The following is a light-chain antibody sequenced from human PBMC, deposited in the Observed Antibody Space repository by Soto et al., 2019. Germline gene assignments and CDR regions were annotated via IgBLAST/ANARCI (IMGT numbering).Light chain of an antibody. J-gene: IGLJ2*01. CDR3: CSSTSSRTL. CDR1: SSDIGSYNF. Sequence: QSALTQPASVSGSPGQSITISCTGTSSDIGSYNFVSWYQQHPGTAPKFMIYDDINRPSGVSNRFSGSKSGNTASLTISGLQAEDQADYYCCSSTSSRTLFGGGTQLTVL. CDR2: DDI. V-gene: IGLV2-14*02.